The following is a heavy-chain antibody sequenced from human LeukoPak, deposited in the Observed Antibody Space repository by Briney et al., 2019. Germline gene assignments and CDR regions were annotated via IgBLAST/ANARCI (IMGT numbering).Heavy chain of an antibody. Sequence: GGSLRLSCTASGFTLSSYEMTWIRQAPGKGLEWVSSIDYSGDTTYYADSVKGRFTISRDNSKNSLYLQMNSLRAEDTAVYYCARGSDYYYYYYMDVWGKGTTVTVSS. CDR2: IDYSGDTT. CDR3: ARGSDYYYYYYMDV. V-gene: IGHV3-23*01. J-gene: IGHJ6*03. CDR1: GFTLSSYE.